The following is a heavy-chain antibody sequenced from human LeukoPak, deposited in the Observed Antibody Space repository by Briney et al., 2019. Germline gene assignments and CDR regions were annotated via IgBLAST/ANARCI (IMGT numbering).Heavy chain of an antibody. CDR3: AKDNYDYGDYDGGDY. D-gene: IGHD4-17*01. CDR2: LRYDGSNK. J-gene: IGHJ4*02. Sequence: GGAPKLSFAAAGIPFINHCKPLGRPPPGQGLGWGAFLRYDGSNKYYADSVKGRFTISRDNSRDTLHLQMNSLRAEDTAVYYCAKDNYDYGDYDGGDYWGQGTLVTVSS. CDR1: GIPFINHC. V-gene: IGHV3-30*02.